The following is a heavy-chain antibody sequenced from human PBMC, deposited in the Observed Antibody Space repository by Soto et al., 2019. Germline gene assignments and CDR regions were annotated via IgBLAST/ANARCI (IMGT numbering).Heavy chain of an antibody. CDR1: GFTFSSYN. D-gene: IGHD5-18*01. V-gene: IGHV3-21*01. CDR3: ARDVGGYSYGLRY. CDR2: ISSSSSYI. Sequence: GGSLRLSCAASGFTFSSYNMNWVRQAPGKGLEWVSSISSSSSYIYYADSVKGRFTISRDNAKNSLYLQMNSLRAEDTAVYYCARDVGGYSYGLRYWGQGTLVTVSS. J-gene: IGHJ4*02.